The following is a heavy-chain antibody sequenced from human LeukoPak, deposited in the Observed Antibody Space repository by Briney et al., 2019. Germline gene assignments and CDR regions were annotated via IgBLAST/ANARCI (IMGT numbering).Heavy chain of an antibody. J-gene: IGHJ6*03. CDR2: IYTSGST. V-gene: IGHV4-61*02. Sequence: SQTLSLTCTVSGGSISSGSYYWSWIRQPAGKGLEWIGRIYTSGSTNYNPSLKSRVTISVDTSKNQFSLKLSSVTAADTAVYYCARVGYYDSSGYRGYHYYYYMDVWGKGTTVTVSS. CDR1: GGSISSGSYY. D-gene: IGHD3-22*01. CDR3: ARVGYYDSSGYRGYHYYYYMDV.